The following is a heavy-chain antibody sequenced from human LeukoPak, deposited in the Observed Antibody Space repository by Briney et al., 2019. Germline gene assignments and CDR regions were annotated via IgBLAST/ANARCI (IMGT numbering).Heavy chain of an antibody. D-gene: IGHD4-17*01. CDR3: ARDLTGATVTTYFDY. CDR2: ISYDGSNK. J-gene: IGHJ4*02. CDR1: GXTFSSYA. Sequence: GGSLRLSCAASGXTFSSYAMHWVRQAPGKGQEWVAVISYDGSNKYYADSVKGRFTISRDNSKNTLYLQMNSLRAEDTAVYYCARDLTGATVTTYFDYWGQGTLVTVSS. V-gene: IGHV3-30*04.